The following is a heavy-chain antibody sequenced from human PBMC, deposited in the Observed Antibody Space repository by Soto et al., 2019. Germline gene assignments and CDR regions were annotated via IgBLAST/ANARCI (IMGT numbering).Heavy chain of an antibody. CDR2: SGSGGGT. CDR3: AKQAAAAAPDY. J-gene: IGHJ4*02. D-gene: IGHD6-13*01. CDR1: GFTFSSYA. V-gene: IGHV3-23*01. Sequence: EVQLLESGGGLVQPGGSLRLSCAASGFTFSSYAMSWVRQAPGKGLEWVSLSGSGGGTYYADSVNGRFTISRDNSKNTLYLQMNSLRAEDTAVYYCAKQAAAAAPDYWGQGTLVTVSS.